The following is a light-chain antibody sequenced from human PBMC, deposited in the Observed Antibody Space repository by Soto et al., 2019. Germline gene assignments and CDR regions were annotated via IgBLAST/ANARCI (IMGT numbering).Light chain of an antibody. J-gene: IGLJ1*01. CDR2: EVS. CDR3: SSYTITSTHFV. CDR1: SGDVGGYNY. V-gene: IGLV2-14*01. Sequence: QSALTQPASMSGSDGQSITISCTGSSGDVGGYNYVSWYQHHPGKAPKLIIYEVSNRPSGVSNRFSGSKSGNTASLTISGLQGEDEADYYCSSYTITSTHFVFGTGTKVTVL.